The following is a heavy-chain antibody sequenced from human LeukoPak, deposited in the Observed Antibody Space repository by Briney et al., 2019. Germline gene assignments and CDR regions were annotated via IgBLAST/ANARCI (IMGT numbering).Heavy chain of an antibody. CDR1: GGSISSSSYY. J-gene: IGHJ5*02. V-gene: IGHV4-39*01. CDR2: IYYSGST. CDR3: ARLYYDFWSGPAYNWFDP. Sequence: PSETLSLTCTVSGGSISSSSYYWGWIRQPPGKGLEGIWRIYYSGSTYYNPSLKSRVTISVDTSKSQFSLKLSSVTVADTAVYYCARLYYDFWSGPAYNWFDPWGQGTLVTVSS. D-gene: IGHD3-3*01.